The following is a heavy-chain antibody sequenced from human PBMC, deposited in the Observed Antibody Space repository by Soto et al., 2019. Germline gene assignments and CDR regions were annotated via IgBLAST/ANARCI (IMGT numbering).Heavy chain of an antibody. Sequence: PGGSLRLSCEASGFSFGGYAMSWVRLTPGQGLEWVSAISAVGTYTYTADSVKGRFIISRDNSKNTLHLQLDNMRREDTAVYYCAKGSSDGRPYYFDYWGQGTQVTVSS. CDR1: GFSFGGYA. CDR3: AKGSSDGRPYYFDY. D-gene: IGHD3-22*01. J-gene: IGHJ4*02. CDR2: ISAVGTYT. V-gene: IGHV3-23*01.